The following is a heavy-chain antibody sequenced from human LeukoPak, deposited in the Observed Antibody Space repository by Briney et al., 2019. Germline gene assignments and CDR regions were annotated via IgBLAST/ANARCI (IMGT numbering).Heavy chain of an antibody. J-gene: IGHJ4*02. CDR1: GFTFNNYG. D-gene: IGHD3-16*02. V-gene: IGHV3-53*01. CDR3: ARGRLSFDY. CDR2: IYSGGST. Sequence: GGSLRLSCAASGFTFNNYGMSWVRQAPGKGLEWVSVIYSGGSTYYADSVKGRFTISRDNSKNTLYLQMNSLRAEDTAVYYCARGRLSFDYWGQGTLVTVSS.